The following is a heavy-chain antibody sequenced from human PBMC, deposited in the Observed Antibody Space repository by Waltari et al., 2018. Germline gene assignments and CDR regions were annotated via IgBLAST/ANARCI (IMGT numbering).Heavy chain of an antibody. Sequence: EVQLVESGGGLVKPGGSLRLSCAASGFTFSNAWMNWVRQAPGKGREGVDRIKIKAHGETTDYAAPVRGRFTISRDDSKNTLYLQMNSLKTEDAAVYYCTTGSVEGYWGQGTLVTVSS. J-gene: IGHJ4*02. CDR2: IKIKAHGETT. CDR1: GFTFSNAW. V-gene: IGHV3-15*01. CDR3: TTGSVEGY. D-gene: IGHD2-15*01.